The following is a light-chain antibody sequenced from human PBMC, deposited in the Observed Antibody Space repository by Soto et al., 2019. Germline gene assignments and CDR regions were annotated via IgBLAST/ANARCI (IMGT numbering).Light chain of an antibody. Sequence: EIVLTQSPGTTSPLPGQRATXPCXDSQSVSSYLAWYQQKPRQAPRLLLYDASNRATGSPARFSGSGSGADFPLTISSLEPEDFSVYYCQQRSNWPSITFGQGTRLEIK. CDR1: QSVSSY. V-gene: IGKV3-11*01. CDR2: DAS. CDR3: QQRSNWPSIT. J-gene: IGKJ5*01.